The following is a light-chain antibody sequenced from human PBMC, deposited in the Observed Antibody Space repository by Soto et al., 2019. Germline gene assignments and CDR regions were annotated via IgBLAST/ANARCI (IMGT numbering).Light chain of an antibody. Sequence: SHMTQSTSTLSASVGDRVTITCRASQSIISWLAWYQQKPGKAPKLLIYKASSLESGVPSRFSGCGSGTEFTLTISSLEPEDFAVYYCQQRSNWITFGQGTLLEIK. V-gene: IGKV1-5*03. CDR2: KAS. J-gene: IGKJ5*01. CDR3: QQRSNWIT. CDR1: QSIISW.